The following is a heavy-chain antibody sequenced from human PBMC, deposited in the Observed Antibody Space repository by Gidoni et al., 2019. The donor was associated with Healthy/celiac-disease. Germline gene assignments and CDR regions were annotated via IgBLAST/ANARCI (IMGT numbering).Heavy chain of an antibody. Sequence: QVQLQQWGAGLLKPSETLSLTCAVYGGSFSGYYWSWIRQPPGKGLEWIGEINHSGSTNYNPSLKSRVTISVDTSKNQFSLKLSSVTAADTAVYYCAREAKGYDFWSGYRMDGRFDYWGQGTLVTVSS. J-gene: IGHJ4*02. V-gene: IGHV4-34*01. CDR2: INHSGST. CDR1: GGSFSGYY. CDR3: AREAKGYDFWSGYRMDGRFDY. D-gene: IGHD3-3*01.